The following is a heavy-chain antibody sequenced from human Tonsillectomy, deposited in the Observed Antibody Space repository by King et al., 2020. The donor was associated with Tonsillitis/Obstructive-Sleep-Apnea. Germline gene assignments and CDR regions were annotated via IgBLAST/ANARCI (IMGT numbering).Heavy chain of an antibody. D-gene: IGHD6-6*01. Sequence: EVQLVESGGGLVQPGGSLRLSCAASGFTFSSYWMHWVRQAPGEGLVWVSRINSDGSNTSYADSVKGRFTISRDNAKKTLYLQMNSLRADDTAVYYCARDKEYSRGNNFDCWGQGTLVTVSS. J-gene: IGHJ4*02. CDR2: INSDGSNT. CDR1: GFTFSSYW. CDR3: ARDKEYSRGNNFDC. V-gene: IGHV3-74*01.